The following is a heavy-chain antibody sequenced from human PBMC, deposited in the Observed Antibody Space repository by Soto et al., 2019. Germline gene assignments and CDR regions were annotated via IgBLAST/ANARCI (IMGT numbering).Heavy chain of an antibody. V-gene: IGHV3-30*18. CDR2: ISSHGKHQ. CDR1: GFTFSSYG. D-gene: IGHD1-26*01. Sequence: QVQLVESGGGVVQPGRSLRLSCAASGFTFSSYGMHWVRQAPGKGLEWVAVISSHGKHQNYADSVKGRFTISRDNSKNTLYLQMNSLRAEDTAVYYCAKDPTWYSTSLDYWGQGTLVTVSS. J-gene: IGHJ4*02. CDR3: AKDPTWYSTSLDY.